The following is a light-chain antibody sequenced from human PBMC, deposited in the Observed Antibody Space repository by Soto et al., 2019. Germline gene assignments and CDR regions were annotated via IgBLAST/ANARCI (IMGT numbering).Light chain of an antibody. J-gene: IGKJ1*01. CDR2: GVS. CDR3: HQYGDSPQT. V-gene: IGKV3-15*01. CDR1: QSVGSN. Sequence: EIVMTQSPATLSVSPGERVTLSCRASQSVGSNLAWYQHKPGQAPRLLIYGVSTRATGIPARFSGSASGTEFTLTISSLQSEDFAVYYCHQYGDSPQTFGQGTKVEI.